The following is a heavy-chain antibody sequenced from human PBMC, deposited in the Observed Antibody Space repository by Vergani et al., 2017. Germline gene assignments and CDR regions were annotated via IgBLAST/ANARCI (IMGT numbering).Heavy chain of an antibody. D-gene: IGHD2-21*02. J-gene: IGHJ6*02. Sequence: QVQLHESGPGLVKPSETLSLICSVSGVSMQSGSFYWTWIRQTAERRLEWMGRVYPSGTTNYNPSLNGRVTISVDTSKNQFSLKLSSVTAADTAVYYCARHLAYCGGDCYPYYYGMDVWGQGTTVTVSS. V-gene: IGHV4-61*02. CDR1: GVSMQSGSFY. CDR3: ARHLAYCGGDCYPYYYGMDV. CDR2: VYPSGTT.